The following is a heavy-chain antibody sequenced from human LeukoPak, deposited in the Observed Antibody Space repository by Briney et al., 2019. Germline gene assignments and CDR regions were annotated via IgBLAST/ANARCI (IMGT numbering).Heavy chain of an antibody. Sequence: SETLSPTCAVYGESFSGYYWSWSWIRQPPGKGLEWIGEINHSGSTNYNPSLKSRVTISVDTSKNQFSLKLNSVTAADTAVYYCARNSSGYLDSWGQGTLVTVSS. CDR1: GESFSGYY. CDR2: INHSGST. J-gene: IGHJ4*02. V-gene: IGHV4-34*01. D-gene: IGHD3-22*01. CDR3: ARNSSGYLDS.